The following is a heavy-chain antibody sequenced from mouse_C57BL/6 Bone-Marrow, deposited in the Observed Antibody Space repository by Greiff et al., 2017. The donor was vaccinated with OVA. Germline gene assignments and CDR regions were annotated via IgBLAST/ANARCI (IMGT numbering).Heavy chain of an antibody. D-gene: IGHD1-1*01. Sequence: QVQLQQSGAELVRPGASVTLSCKASGYTFTDYEMHWVKQTPVHGLEWIGAIDPETGGTAYNQKFKGKAILTADKSSSTAYMELRSLTSEDSAVYYCTRSYYYGSTILFDYWGQGTTLTVSS. CDR3: TRSYYYGSTILFDY. V-gene: IGHV1-15*01. CDR1: GYTFTDYE. CDR2: IDPETGGT. J-gene: IGHJ2*01.